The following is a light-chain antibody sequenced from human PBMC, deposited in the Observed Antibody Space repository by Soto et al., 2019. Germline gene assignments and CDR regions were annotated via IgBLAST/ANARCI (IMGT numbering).Light chain of an antibody. V-gene: IGKV3-20*01. CDR2: GAS. J-gene: IGKJ4*01. CDR3: QQYGSSIT. CDR1: QNVYNNY. Sequence: EIVLTQSPGTLSLSPGETATLSCRASQNVYNNYIAWYQQKPGQAPRTVIYGASIRATGIPDRFSGSGSGTDFTLSISRLEPEDSAVYYCQQYGSSITFGGGTKVEIK.